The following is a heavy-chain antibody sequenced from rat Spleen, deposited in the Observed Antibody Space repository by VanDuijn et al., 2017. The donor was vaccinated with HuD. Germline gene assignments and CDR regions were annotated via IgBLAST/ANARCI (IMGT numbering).Heavy chain of an antibody. Sequence: QVQLKESGPGLVKPSLTLSLTCSVSGFSLSNYGVIWVRQPPGKGLEWMGRIQNGGNTDYNSGLRSRLSISRDTAKSQVFLRMDSLQNEDIATYYCARGGNGPKDYYFDNWGQGVTVTVSS. V-gene: IGHV2-13*01. CDR3: ARGGNGPKDYYFDN. J-gene: IGHJ2*01. CDR2: IQNGGNT. CDR1: GFSLSNYG. D-gene: IGHD1-11*01.